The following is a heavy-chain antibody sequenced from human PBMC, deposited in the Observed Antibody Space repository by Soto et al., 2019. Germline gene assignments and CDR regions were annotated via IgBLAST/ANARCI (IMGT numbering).Heavy chain of an antibody. CDR1: GFSLSTSGVG. CDR3: AHRRRRGSGWYHYFDY. V-gene: IGHV2-5*02. D-gene: IGHD6-19*01. Sequence: QITLKESGPTLVKPTQTLTLTCTFSGFSLSTSGVGVGWIRQPPGKALEWLALIYWDDDKRYSPSLKSRLTSAKYTAKNQVVLTRTNIDPVHTAIYYCAHRRRRGSGWYHYFDYWGQGTLVTVSS. J-gene: IGHJ4*02. CDR2: IYWDDDK.